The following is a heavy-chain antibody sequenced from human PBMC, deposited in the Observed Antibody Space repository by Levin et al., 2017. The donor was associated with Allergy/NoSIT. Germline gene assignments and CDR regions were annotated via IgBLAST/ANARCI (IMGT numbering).Heavy chain of an antibody. CDR3: ASRPGKLRDYYCFDY. J-gene: IGHJ4*02. Sequence: GESLKISCVGSGFTFSSYDMSWVRQAPGKGLEWISTISDSGDRTYYADSVKGRFTISRDNSKNTLFLQMNSLRVEDTAVYYCASRPGKLRDYYCFDYWGKGTLVTVAA. V-gene: IGHV3-23*01. CDR1: GFTFSSYD. CDR2: ISDSGDRT. D-gene: IGHD3-10*01.